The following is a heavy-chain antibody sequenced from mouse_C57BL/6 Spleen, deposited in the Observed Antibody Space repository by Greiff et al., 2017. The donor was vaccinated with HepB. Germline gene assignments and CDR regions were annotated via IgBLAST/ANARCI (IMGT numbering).Heavy chain of an antibody. Sequence: EVNLVESGGGLVQPGGSLKLSCAASGFTFSDYYMYWVRQTPEKRLEWVAYISNGGGSTYYPDTVKGRFTISRDNAKNTLYLQMSRLKSEDTAMYYCARAGPSAMDYWGQGTSVTVSS. CDR3: ARAGPSAMDY. V-gene: IGHV5-12*01. J-gene: IGHJ4*01. CDR2: ISNGGGST. CDR1: GFTFSDYY.